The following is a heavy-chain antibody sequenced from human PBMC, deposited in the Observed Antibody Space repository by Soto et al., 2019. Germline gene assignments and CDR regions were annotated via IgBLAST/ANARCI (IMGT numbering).Heavy chain of an antibody. Sequence: PSETLSLTCSFSGDSVTSHYLTWILQSPEKGLEWIGYMHYTGFSHYNPSLKSRVTISVDTSKNQFSLKLSSVTAADTAVYYCARSAEQLTLAARYYFDYWGQGTLVTVSS. D-gene: IGHD6-13*01. CDR3: ARSAEQLTLAARYYFDY. V-gene: IGHV4-59*02. CDR1: GDSVTSHY. CDR2: MHYTGFS. J-gene: IGHJ4*02.